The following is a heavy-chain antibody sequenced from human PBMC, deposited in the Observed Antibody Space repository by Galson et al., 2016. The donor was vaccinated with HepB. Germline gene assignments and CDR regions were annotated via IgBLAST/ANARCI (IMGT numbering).Heavy chain of an antibody. J-gene: IGHJ6*03. CDR1: GFTFSSYG. CDR2: ISYDGSNK. D-gene: IGHD6-19*01. V-gene: IGHV3-30*18. CDR3: AKAAVAGDYYYYYYMDV. Sequence: SLRLSCAASGFTFSSYGMHWVSQAPGKGLEWVAVISYDGSNKYYADSVKGRFTISRDNSKNTLYLQMNSLRAEDTAVYYCAKAAVAGDYYYYYYMDVWGKGTTVTVSS.